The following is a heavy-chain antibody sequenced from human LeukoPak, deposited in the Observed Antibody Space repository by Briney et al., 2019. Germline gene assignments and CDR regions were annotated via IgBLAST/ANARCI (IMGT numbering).Heavy chain of an antibody. V-gene: IGHV3-23*01. J-gene: IGHJ4*02. D-gene: IGHD3-3*01. CDR1: GFTFSSYA. Sequence: GGSLRLSCAASGFTFSSYAMSWVRQAPGKGLEWVSAISGSGGSTYYADSVKGRFTISRDNSKNTLYLQMNSLRAEDTAVYYCATHYSRDYDFWSGYMGFDYWGQGTLVTVSS. CDR2: ISGSGGST. CDR3: ATHYSRDYDFWSGYMGFDY.